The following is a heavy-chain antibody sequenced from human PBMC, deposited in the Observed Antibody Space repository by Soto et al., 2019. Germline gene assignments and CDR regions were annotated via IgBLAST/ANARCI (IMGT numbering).Heavy chain of an antibody. CDR2: IIPILGIA. D-gene: IGHD5-12*01. J-gene: IGHJ4*02. CDR3: ARVPPVEMATIGNYYFDY. Sequence: ASVNVSCKASGGTFSSYAISWVRQSPGQGLDWMGGIIPILGIANYAQKFQGRVKITSDKSTRTAYMEMSSLRSEDTAVYYCARVPPVEMATIGNYYFDYWGQGTLVTVSS. CDR1: GGTFSSYA. V-gene: IGHV1-69*10.